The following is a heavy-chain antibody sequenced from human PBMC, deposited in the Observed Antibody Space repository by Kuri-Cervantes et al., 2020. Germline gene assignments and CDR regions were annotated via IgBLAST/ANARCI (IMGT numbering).Heavy chain of an antibody. J-gene: IGHJ3*01. CDR2: ISGSGGST. Sequence: GESLKISCGASGFTFDDDDMHWVRQAPGKGLEWVSAISGSGGSTYYADSVKGRFTISRDNSKNTLYLQMNSLRAEDTAVYYCAKDNSGYSSGWYPHWGQGTMVTVSS. CDR1: GFTFDDDD. V-gene: IGHV3-23*01. D-gene: IGHD6-19*01. CDR3: AKDNSGYSSGWYPH.